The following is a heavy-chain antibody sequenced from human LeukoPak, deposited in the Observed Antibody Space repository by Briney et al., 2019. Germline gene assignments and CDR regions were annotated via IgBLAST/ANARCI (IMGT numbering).Heavy chain of an antibody. CDR3: ARDCNGYSYAYDY. CDR1: GGSISSYY. V-gene: IGHV4-59*12. Sequence: SETLSLTCTVSGGSISSYYWSWIRQPPGKGLEWIGYIYYSGSTNYNPSLKSRVTISVDTSKNQFSLKLSSVTAADTAVYYCARDCNGYSYAYDYWGQGTLVTVSS. CDR2: IYYSGST. J-gene: IGHJ4*02. D-gene: IGHD5-18*01.